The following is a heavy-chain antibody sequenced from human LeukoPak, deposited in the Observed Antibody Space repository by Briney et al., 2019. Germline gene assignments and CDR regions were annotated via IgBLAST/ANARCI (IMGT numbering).Heavy chain of an antibody. CDR1: GGSFSGYY. V-gene: IGHV4-34*01. CDR2: TKHSEST. J-gene: IGHJ4*02. D-gene: IGHD2-15*01. CDR3: ARARVGSYFDY. Sequence: SETLSLTCAVYGGSFSGYYWSWIRQPPGKGLEWIRETKHSESTNYYPSLKTRVSISVDTSKNQFSLKLSSVTAADTAVYYGARARVGSYFDYWGQGTLVTVSS.